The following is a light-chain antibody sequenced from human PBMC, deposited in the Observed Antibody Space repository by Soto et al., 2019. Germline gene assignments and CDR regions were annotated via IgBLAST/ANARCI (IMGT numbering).Light chain of an antibody. CDR2: GAS. V-gene: IGKV3-15*01. J-gene: IGKJ1*01. Sequence: IAITKSVVAVPLSPGERVTLSCMASQSVSIDLAWYQQKPGQAPRLLIYGASTRATDIPPSFTGSGSGTEFTLTISSLQSEDIAVYYCQQYNNWPQTFGQGTKVDIK. CDR1: QSVSID. CDR3: QQYNNWPQT.